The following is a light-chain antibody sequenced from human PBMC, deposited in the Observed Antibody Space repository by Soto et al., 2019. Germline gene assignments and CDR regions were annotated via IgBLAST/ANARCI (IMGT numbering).Light chain of an antibody. V-gene: IGKV3-20*01. J-gene: IGKJ2*01. CDR2: AAS. CDR1: QIVNNND. CDR3: QQYDRSPYS. Sequence: EIVLTQSPDTLSLSPGERATLSCRASQIVNNNDLAGYQHKPGQAPRLLIYAASSRPGGIPDKFSGSGSGTDFTFTINRLEPEDFAVYYCQQYDRSPYSFGQGTKLEI.